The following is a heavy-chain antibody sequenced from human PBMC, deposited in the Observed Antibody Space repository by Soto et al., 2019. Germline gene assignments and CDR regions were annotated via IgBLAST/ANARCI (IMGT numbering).Heavy chain of an antibody. V-gene: IGHV6-1*01. CDR2: TYYRSKWYN. J-gene: IGHJ6*02. CDR3: ARDRIAVAGIYYYGMDV. Sequence: PSQTLSLTCVISGDSVSSNSAAWNWIRQSPSIGLEWLGRTYYRSKWYNDYAVSVKSRITINPDTSKNQFSLQLNSVTPEDTAVYYCARDRIAVAGIYYYGMDVWGQGTTVTVSS. CDR1: GDSVSSNSAA. D-gene: IGHD6-19*01.